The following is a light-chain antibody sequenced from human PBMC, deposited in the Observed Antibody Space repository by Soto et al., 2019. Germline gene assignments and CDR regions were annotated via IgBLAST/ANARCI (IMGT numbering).Light chain of an antibody. CDR2: DAS. Sequence: EIVMTQSPATLSLSPGERATLSCRASQSVGSYLAWYQQKSGQAPRLLIYDASNRATGIPARFSGSGSGTEFTLIISSLQSEDSAVYYCQQYNSWLWTFGQGTKVDIK. CDR1: QSVGSY. CDR3: QQYNSWLWT. J-gene: IGKJ1*01. V-gene: IGKV3D-15*01.